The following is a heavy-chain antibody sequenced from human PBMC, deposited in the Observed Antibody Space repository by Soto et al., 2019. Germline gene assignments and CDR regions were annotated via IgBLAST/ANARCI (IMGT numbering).Heavy chain of an antibody. CDR1: AYNLAGDG. CDR3: ARRGNPYMDV. V-gene: IGHV1-18*01. CDR2: INVHNGDT. J-gene: IGHJ6*01. Sequence: QVQVVQSGAEVKKPGASVRVSCKPSAYNLAGDGFTWVRQAPGQGLEWMGWINVHNGDTNYAQKFQDRFSLTTDTFTRTVYMELTNLRSDHTAVYYCARRGNPYMDVWGQGTTVIVSS.